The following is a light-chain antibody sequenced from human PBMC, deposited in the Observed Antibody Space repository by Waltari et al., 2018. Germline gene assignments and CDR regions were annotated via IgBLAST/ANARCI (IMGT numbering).Light chain of an antibody. CDR2: GAS. J-gene: IGKJ5*01. Sequence: EIVLTQSPATLSFAPAESATLSCRASQGVDSYLLCYQQKPGHTPRLLVYGASNRPTGIPARFRGSGSGTDFTLTIDSLESEDFAVYYCHQRSNWPITFGQGTRLEIK. CDR3: HQRSNWPIT. CDR1: QGVDSY. V-gene: IGKV3-11*01.